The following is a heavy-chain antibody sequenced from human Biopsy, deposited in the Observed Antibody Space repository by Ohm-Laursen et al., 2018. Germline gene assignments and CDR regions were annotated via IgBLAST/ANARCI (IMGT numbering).Heavy chain of an antibody. CDR1: ARTFSNYG. Sequence: SSVKVSCKAPARTFSNYGVNWARQAPGQGLEWLGGNIPILGTGNYAQKFQDRVTVAADTSTSTATTELRSPRSDDTAVYYCATKLTGYFHHWGQGTLVIVSS. J-gene: IGHJ1*01. CDR3: ATKLTGYFHH. D-gene: IGHD3-9*01. CDR2: NIPILGTG. V-gene: IGHV1-69*06.